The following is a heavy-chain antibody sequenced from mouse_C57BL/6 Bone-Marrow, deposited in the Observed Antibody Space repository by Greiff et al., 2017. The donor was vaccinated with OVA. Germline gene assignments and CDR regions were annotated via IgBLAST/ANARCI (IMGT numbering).Heavy chain of an antibody. V-gene: IGHV1-63*01. CDR3: ARKGLLRYDFDV. Sequence: QVQLQQSGAELVRPGTSVKMSCKASGYTFTNFWIGWAKQRPGHGLEWIGDIYPGGGYTNYNEKFKGKATLTADKSSSTAYMQFSSLTSEDSAIYYCARKGLLRYDFDVWGTGTTVTVSS. D-gene: IGHD1-1*01. CDR2: IYPGGGYT. CDR1: GYTFTNFW. J-gene: IGHJ1*03.